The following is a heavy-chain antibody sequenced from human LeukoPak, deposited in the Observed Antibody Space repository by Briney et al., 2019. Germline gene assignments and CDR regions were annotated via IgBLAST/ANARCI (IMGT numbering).Heavy chain of an antibody. Sequence: SETLSLTCTVSGGSISSYYWSWIRQPPGKGLEWIGYIYYSGSTNYNPSLKSRVTISVDASKNQFSLKLSSVTAADTAVYYCARSAEYYYDSSGYYYYLDYWGQGTLVTVSS. CDR3: ARSAEYYYDSSGYYYYLDY. CDR1: GGSISSYY. D-gene: IGHD3-22*01. J-gene: IGHJ4*02. CDR2: IYYSGST. V-gene: IGHV4-59*01.